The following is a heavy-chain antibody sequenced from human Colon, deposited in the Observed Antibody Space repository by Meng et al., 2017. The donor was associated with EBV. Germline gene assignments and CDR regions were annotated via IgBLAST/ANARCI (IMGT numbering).Heavy chain of an antibody. V-gene: IGHV4-4*02. J-gene: IGHJ5*01. CDR3: ASVWQSHTAFFDS. Sequence: GRSQESGPGLVTPSATLPLTCAASGGSISSRHWWTWIRQPPWKGLESIVEVYQTGTTKYKPSLKSRLTISVDKSKNQFSLNLPSVTAADTAVQYCASVWQSHTAFFDSWGQGTLVTVSS. CDR2: VYQTGTT. CDR1: GGSISSRHW. D-gene: IGHD2-2*02.